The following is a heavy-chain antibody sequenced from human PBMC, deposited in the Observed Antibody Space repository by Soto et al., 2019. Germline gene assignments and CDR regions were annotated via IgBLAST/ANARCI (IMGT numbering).Heavy chain of an antibody. CDR2: ISAYNGNT. D-gene: IGHD6-19*01. Sequence: QVQLVQSGAEVKKPGASVKVSCKASGYTFTSYGISWVRQAPGQGLEWMGWISAYNGNTNYAQKLQGRVTMTTDTSTSTAYMELRSLRSDDTAVYYCARVGGGSSRWWVDPYYCYGMDVWGQGTTVTVSS. V-gene: IGHV1-18*01. CDR3: ARVGGGSSRWWVDPYYCYGMDV. J-gene: IGHJ6*02. CDR1: GYTFTSYG.